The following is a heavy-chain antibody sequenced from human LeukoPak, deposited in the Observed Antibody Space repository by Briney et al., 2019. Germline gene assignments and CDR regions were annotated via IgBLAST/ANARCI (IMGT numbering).Heavy chain of an antibody. Sequence: GASVKVSCKASGYTFTSYAMHWVRQAPGQRLEWMGWINAGNGNTKYSQKFQGRVTITRDTSASTAYMELSSLRSEDTAVYYCARLIGYCSSTSCYRRWFDPWGQGTLVTVSS. CDR3: ARLIGYCSSTSCYRRWFDP. D-gene: IGHD2-2*01. CDR2: INAGNGNT. V-gene: IGHV1-3*01. J-gene: IGHJ5*02. CDR1: GYTFTSYA.